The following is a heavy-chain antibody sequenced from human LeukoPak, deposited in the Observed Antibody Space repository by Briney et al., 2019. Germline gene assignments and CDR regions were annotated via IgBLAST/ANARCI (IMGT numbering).Heavy chain of an antibody. V-gene: IGHV3-7*03. CDR2: IKQDGSEK. CDR3: ARDRAYYYMDV. CDR1: GFTFSSYA. Sequence: GGSLRLSCAASGFTFSSYAMSWVRQAPGKGLEWVANIKQDGSEKYYVDSVKGRFTISRDNAKNSLYLQMNSLRAEDTAVYYCARDRAYYYMDVWGKGTTVTISS. J-gene: IGHJ6*03.